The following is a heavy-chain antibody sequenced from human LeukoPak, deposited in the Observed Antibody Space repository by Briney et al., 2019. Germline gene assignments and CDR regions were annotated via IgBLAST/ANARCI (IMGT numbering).Heavy chain of an antibody. CDR3: ARAHKVMITSGGVIAGPDY. J-gene: IGHJ4*02. CDR2: INPNSGGT. D-gene: IGHD3-16*02. Sequence: GASEKASCKASGYTFTSYYMHWVRQAPGQGLEWMGWINPNSGGTNYAQKFQGRVTMTRDTSISTAYMELSRLRSDDTAVYYCARAHKVMITSGGVIAGPDYWGQGTLVTVSS. CDR1: GYTFTSYY. V-gene: IGHV1-2*02.